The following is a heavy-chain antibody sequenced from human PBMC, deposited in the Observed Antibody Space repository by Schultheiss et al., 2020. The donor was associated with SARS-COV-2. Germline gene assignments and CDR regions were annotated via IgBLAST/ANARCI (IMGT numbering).Heavy chain of an antibody. V-gene: IGHV4-4*02. CDR2: IYERGYT. CDR1: GGSISSSKW. D-gene: IGHD6-13*01. CDR3: ARGVGVSAAATLGFDY. Sequence: SCAVSGGSISSSKWWSWVRQAPEKGLEWIGEIYERGYTKYNPSLMSRVTISMDKSKNQFSLKLSSVTAADTAVYYCARGVGVSAAATLGFDYWGQGTLVTVSS. J-gene: IGHJ4*02.